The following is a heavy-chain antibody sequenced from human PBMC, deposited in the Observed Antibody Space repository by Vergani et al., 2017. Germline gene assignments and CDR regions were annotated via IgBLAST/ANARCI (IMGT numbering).Heavy chain of an antibody. D-gene: IGHD3-3*01. V-gene: IGHV4-31*03. Sequence: QVQLQESGPGLVKPSQTLSLTCSVSGGSISSGGYYWSWIRQHPGKGLEWIGYIYYSGSTYYKPSLKRRVTISVDKSKNQFSLKLSSVTAADTAVYYCAGARPTDEFWSGYYMGWGQGTLVTVSS. J-gene: IGHJ4*02. CDR1: GGSISSGGYY. CDR3: AGARPTDEFWSGYYMG. CDR2: IYYSGST.